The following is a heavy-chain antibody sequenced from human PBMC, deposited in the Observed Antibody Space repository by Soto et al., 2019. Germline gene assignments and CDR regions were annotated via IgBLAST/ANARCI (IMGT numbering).Heavy chain of an antibody. CDR3: TKSRRGILMVYGFGGMDV. V-gene: IGHV3-23*01. D-gene: IGHD2-8*01. Sequence: GGSLRLSCAASGFTVNSHAMSWVRQAPGKGLEWVASISGSGDGTYYGDSVKGRFTISRDSSSSTLYLQMNNLRGEDTAVYFCTKSRRGILMVYGFGGMDVWGQGTTVTAPQ. J-gene: IGHJ6*01. CDR1: GFTVNSHA. CDR2: ISGSGDGT.